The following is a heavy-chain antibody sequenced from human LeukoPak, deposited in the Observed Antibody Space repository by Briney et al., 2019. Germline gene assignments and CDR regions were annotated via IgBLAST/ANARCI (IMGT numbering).Heavy chain of an antibody. CDR3: ASGSSGYGYYYYMDV. CDR2: IIPIFGTA. D-gene: IGHD3-22*01. J-gene: IGHJ6*03. V-gene: IGHV1-69*13. CDR1: GGTFSSYA. Sequence: SVKVSCKPSGGTFSSYAISWVRQAPGQGLEWMGGIIPIFGTANYAQKFQGRVTITADEATSTAYMELSSLRSEDTAVYYCASGSSGYGYYYYMDVWGKGTTVTVSS.